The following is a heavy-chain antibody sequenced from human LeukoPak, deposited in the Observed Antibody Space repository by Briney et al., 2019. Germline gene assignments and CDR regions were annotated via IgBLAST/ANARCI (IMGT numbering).Heavy chain of an antibody. V-gene: IGHV1-8*02. CDR1: GYTFTGYY. CDR2: INPNSGNT. Sequence: GASVKVSCKASGYTFTGYYMHWVRQAPGQGLEWMGWINPNSGNTGYAQKFQGRVTMTRNTSISTAYMELSSLRSEDTAVYYCARYYGSGSYFGLGYYYYYMDVWGKGTTVTISS. J-gene: IGHJ6*03. CDR3: ARYYGSGSYFGLGYYYYYMDV. D-gene: IGHD3-10*01.